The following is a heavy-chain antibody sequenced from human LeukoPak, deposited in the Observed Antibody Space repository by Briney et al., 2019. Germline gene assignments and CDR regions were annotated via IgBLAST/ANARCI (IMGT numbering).Heavy chain of an antibody. CDR2: IKSKGDGETI. CDR1: GFTFSSYS. V-gene: IGHV3-15*01. Sequence: PGGSLRLSCAASGFTFSSYSMNWVRQAPGKGLEWVSRIKSKGDGETIDYNTPVKGRFTISRDDSKNTLYLQMNSLKDEDTAMYYCTVRSSIWSQGTLVTVSS. CDR3: TVRSSI. J-gene: IGHJ4*02. D-gene: IGHD3-3*02.